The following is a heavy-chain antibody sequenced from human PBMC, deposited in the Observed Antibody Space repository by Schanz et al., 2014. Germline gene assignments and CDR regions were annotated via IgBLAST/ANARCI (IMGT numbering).Heavy chain of an antibody. CDR3: ARVEGSSGSASSYRALNV. J-gene: IGHJ3*01. CDR2: IRGSGGST. V-gene: IGHV3-11*04. CDR1: GFTFSDYY. D-gene: IGHD3-10*01. Sequence: QVQLVESGGGLVKPGGSLRLSCTASGFTFSDYYMTWIRQAPGKGLEWVSCIRGSGGSTLYADSVQGRFTISRDNAKKSLYLQMNTLRAEDTAIYYCARVEGSSGSASSYRALNVWGQGTTVTVSS.